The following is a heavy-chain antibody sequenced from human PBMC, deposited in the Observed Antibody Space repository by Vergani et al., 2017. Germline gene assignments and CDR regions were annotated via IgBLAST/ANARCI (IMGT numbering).Heavy chain of an antibody. CDR1: GYSFTNYW. CDR3: ARLYGRDSSGSKYFDY. D-gene: IGHD3-22*01. J-gene: IGHJ4*02. Sequence: EVQLVQSGAEVKKPGESLKISCQISGYSFTNYWIGWVRQMPGKGLEWMGIIHPADSDTRYSPSFQGQVTISGDKSISTAYLQRSSLSASDSAMYYCARLYGRDSSGSKYFDYWGQGTLVTVSS. CDR2: IHPADSDT. V-gene: IGHV5-51*01.